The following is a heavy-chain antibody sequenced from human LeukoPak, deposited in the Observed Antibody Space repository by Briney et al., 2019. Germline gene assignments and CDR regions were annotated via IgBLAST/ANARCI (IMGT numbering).Heavy chain of an antibody. CDR1: GYTFTGYY. Sequence: AASVKVSCKASGYTFTGYYMHWVRQAPGQGLEWMGWINPNSGGTNYAQKFQGRATMTRDTSISTAYMELSRLRSDDTAVYYCARAVVVVPAAIYYDSSGYLFDYWGQGTLVTVSS. CDR2: INPNSGGT. D-gene: IGHD2-2*02. V-gene: IGHV1-2*02. J-gene: IGHJ4*02. CDR3: ARAVVVVPAAIYYDSSGYLFDY.